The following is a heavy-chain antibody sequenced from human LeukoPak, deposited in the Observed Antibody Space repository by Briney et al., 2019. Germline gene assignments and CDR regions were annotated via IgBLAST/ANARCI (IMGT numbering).Heavy chain of an antibody. Sequence: GGSLRLSCAASGFTFSSYAMHWVRQAPGKGLEWVAVISYAGSNKYYADSVKGRFTISRDNSKNALYLQMNSLRAEDTAVYYCARDSNIRGSGSYYPTYYYYGMDVWGQGTTVTVSS. V-gene: IGHV3-30-3*01. D-gene: IGHD3-10*01. CDR3: ARDSNIRGSGSYYPTYYYYGMDV. CDR1: GFTFSSYA. CDR2: ISYAGSNK. J-gene: IGHJ6*02.